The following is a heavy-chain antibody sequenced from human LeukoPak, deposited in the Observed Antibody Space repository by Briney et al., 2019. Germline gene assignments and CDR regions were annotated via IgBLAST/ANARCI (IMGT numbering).Heavy chain of an antibody. CDR2: IHSSGST. CDR1: DGSISSYY. D-gene: IGHD1-26*01. V-gene: IGHV4-4*09. CDR3: ARLGSYSDR. J-gene: IGHJ5*02. Sequence: PSETLSLTCSVSDGSISSYYWSWIRQPPGKGLEWIGYIHSSGSTHYNPSLKSRVATSLDTSKNQFSRKLSSVTAADTAVYYCARLGSYSDRWGQGTLVTVSS.